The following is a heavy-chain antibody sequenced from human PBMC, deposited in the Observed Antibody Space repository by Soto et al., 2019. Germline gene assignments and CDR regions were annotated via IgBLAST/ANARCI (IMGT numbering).Heavy chain of an antibody. CDR3: ARRRDSNYYYYGMDV. CDR2: IYYSGST. V-gene: IGHV4-39*01. J-gene: IGHJ6*02. CDR1: GGSISSSSYY. D-gene: IGHD4-4*01. Sequence: SETLSLTCTVSGGSISSSSYYWGWIRQPPGKGLEWIGSIYYSGSTYYNPSLKSRVTISVDTSKNQFSLKLSSVTAADTAVYYCARRRDSNYYYYGMDVWGQGTTVTVSS.